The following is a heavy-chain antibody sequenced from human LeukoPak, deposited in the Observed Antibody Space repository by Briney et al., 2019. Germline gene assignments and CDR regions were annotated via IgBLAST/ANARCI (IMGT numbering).Heavy chain of an antibody. CDR3: ARTVRGAANDY. D-gene: IGHD1-26*01. J-gene: IGHJ4*02. CDR2: ISQNGNT. Sequence: PSETLSLTCAVYVGSFSGYYWSWIRQPPGKGLEWIGEISQNGNTHYNPSLKSRVTISVDTSKNQFSLKMKSLTAADTAVYYCARTVRGAANDYWGQGTLVTVSS. CDR1: VGSFSGYY. V-gene: IGHV4-34*01.